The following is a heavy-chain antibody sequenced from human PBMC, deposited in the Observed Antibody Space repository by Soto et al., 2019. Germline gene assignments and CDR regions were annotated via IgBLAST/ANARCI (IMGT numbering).Heavy chain of an antibody. J-gene: IGHJ3*02. CDR3: TIGYYYDSSGSNAFDI. Sequence: PGGSLRLSCAASGFTFSNAWMNWVRQAPGKGLEWVGRIKSKTDGGTTDYAAPVKGRFTIPRDDSKNTLYLQMNSLKTEGTAVYYCTIGYYYDSSGSNAFDIWGQGTMVTVSS. CDR1: GFTFSNAW. CDR2: IKSKTDGGTT. D-gene: IGHD3-22*01. V-gene: IGHV3-15*07.